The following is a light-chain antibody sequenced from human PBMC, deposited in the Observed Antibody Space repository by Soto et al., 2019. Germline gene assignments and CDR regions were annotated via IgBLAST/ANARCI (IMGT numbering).Light chain of an antibody. CDR1: QGISSY. Sequence: VIFMTQSPSLLSASTGDRVTISFRMSQGISSYLAWYQQKPGKAPEPLIYDVSSLQSGVPSRFSGSGSGTEFTLTISSLQPDDFATYYCQHYKMYSPWTFGQGTKVDI. J-gene: IGKJ1*01. V-gene: IGKV1D-8*03. CDR3: QHYKMYSPWT. CDR2: DVS.